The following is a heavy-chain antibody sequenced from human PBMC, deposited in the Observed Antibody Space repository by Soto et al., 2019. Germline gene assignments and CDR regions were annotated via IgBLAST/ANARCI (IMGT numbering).Heavy chain of an antibody. CDR2: ISGGSLSE. V-gene: IGHV3-23*01. J-gene: IGHJ6*03. CDR3: AKDFDFWSGYRTYSFCMDV. Sequence: EVQLLDSGGGLVQPGGSLRLSCAASGFTFSNYAMTWVRQTPGKGLEWVSAISGGSLSEYYADSVKGRFTISRDKSKHTLYRQMNSLRGEDTAVYYCAKDFDFWSGYRTYSFCMDVWGKGTTVTVSS. D-gene: IGHD3-3*01. CDR1: GFTFSNYA.